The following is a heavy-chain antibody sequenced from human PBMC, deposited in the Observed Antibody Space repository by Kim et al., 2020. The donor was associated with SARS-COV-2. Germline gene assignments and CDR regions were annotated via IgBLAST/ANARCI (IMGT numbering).Heavy chain of an antibody. Sequence: GGSLRLSCVASGFTFRSHAMSWVRQAPGKGLQWVSGIFGGGEASFHTDSVKGRFTISRDNSENTLYLQVNSLRVEDTAIYYCAREKFRGVMDSWGQGIMVTVFS. D-gene: IGHD3-10*01. V-gene: IGHV3-23*01. J-gene: IGHJ4*02. CDR3: AREKFRGVMDS. CDR2: IFGGGEAS. CDR1: GFTFRSHA.